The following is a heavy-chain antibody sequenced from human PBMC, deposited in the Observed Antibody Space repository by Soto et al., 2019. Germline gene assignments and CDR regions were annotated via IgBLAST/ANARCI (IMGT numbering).Heavy chain of an antibody. D-gene: IGHD5-18*01. J-gene: IGHJ6*02. CDR3: ARYRVXYTAMITPREYYYGMDV. CDR1: GDSINSDY. V-gene: IGHV4-59*01. CDR2: IYYTGSA. Sequence: PSETLSLTCIVSGDSINSDYWSWIRQPPGRGLEWIGYIYYTGSANYNPSLQSRVTISVDTSKNQFSLEVSAVTAADTAMYYCARYRVXYTAMITPREYYYGMDVWGQGTTVTVSS.